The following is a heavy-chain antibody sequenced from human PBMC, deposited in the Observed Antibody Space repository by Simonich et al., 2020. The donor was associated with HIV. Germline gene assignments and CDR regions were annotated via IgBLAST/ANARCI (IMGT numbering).Heavy chain of an antibody. CDR2: ISYDGRNK. CDR3: ASGGSISSVWADDY. CDR1: GFTFSSYA. J-gene: IGHJ4*02. V-gene: IGHV3-30*04. D-gene: IGHD3-16*01. Sequence: QVQLVESGGGVVQPGRFLRLSCSASGFTFSSYAMHWVRQALGKGLEWVAVISYDGRNKYYADSVKGRFTITRDNSKNTLYLQMNSLRAEDTAVYYCASGGSISSVWADDYWGQGTLVTVSS.